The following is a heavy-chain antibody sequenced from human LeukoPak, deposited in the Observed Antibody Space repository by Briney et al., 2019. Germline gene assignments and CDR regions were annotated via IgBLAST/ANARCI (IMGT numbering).Heavy chain of an antibody. D-gene: IGHD1-26*01. V-gene: IGHV1-3*01. Sequence: GASVKVSCKASGYTFTSYAMHWVRQAPGQRLEWMGWINAGNGNTKYSQKFQGRVTITRDTSASTAYMELSSLRSEDTAVYYCARDSGIVGATDAFDIWGQGTMVTVSS. CDR1: GYTFTSYA. CDR3: ARDSGIVGATDAFDI. CDR2: INAGNGNT. J-gene: IGHJ3*02.